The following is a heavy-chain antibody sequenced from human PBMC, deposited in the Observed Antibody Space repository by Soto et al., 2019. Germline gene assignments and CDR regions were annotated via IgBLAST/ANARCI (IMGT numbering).Heavy chain of an antibody. CDR2: IYLDDDK. D-gene: IGHD4-17*01. J-gene: IGHJ3*02. V-gene: IGHV2-5*02. CDR3: AHRHTLTSAFDI. Sequence: QITLKESGPTLVKPTQTLTLTCTFSGFSLTTNGVSVGWIRQPPGKALEWLALIYLDDDKRYSPSLKNRLTIAKGASENQMVLTLTNMDPADTATYFCAHRHTLTSAFDIWGQGTEVTVSS. CDR1: GFSLTTNGVS.